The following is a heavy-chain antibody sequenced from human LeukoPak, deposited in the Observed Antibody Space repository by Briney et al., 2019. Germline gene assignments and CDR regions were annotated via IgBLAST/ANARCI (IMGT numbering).Heavy chain of an antibody. Sequence: GGSLRLSCAASGFTFSSYSMNWVRQAPGKGLEWVSSISSSSSYIYYADSVKGRFTISRDNAKNSLYLQMNSLRAEDTAVYYCAKDSSSPFHYYYYYMDVWGKGTTVTVSS. J-gene: IGHJ6*03. CDR1: GFTFSSYS. V-gene: IGHV3-21*04. CDR2: ISSSSSYI. D-gene: IGHD6-6*01. CDR3: AKDSSSPFHYYYYYMDV.